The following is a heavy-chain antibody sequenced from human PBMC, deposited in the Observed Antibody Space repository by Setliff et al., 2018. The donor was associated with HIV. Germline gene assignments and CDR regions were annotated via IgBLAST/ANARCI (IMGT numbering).Heavy chain of an antibody. CDR2: IYFTGSS. Sequence: PSETLSLTCTVSGGSISTYYWSWIRQPPGKGLEWIGSIYFTGSSDNNPSLKSRVTLSVDTSKRQFSLKLTSVTAADTAVYYCARGLYGSGSFFFDSWGRGTLVTVSS. D-gene: IGHD3-10*01. CDR1: GGSISTYY. V-gene: IGHV4-59*12. CDR3: ARGLYGSGSFFFDS. J-gene: IGHJ4*02.